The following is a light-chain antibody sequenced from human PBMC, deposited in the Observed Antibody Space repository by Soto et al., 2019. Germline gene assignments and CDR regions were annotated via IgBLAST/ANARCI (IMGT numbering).Light chain of an antibody. CDR2: DAS. J-gene: IGKJ5*01. CDR1: QSISNY. Sequence: DMQMTQSPSSLSASVGDRVTITCRASQSISNYLNWYQQKPGKAPKLLIYDASNLETGVPSRFSGSGSGTDFTFTISSLQPEDIATYYCQQYDNLPITFGQGTRLEI. CDR3: QQYDNLPIT. V-gene: IGKV1-33*01.